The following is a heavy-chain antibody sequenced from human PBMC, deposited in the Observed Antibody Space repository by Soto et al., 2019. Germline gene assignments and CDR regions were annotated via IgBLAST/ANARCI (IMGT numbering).Heavy chain of an antibody. D-gene: IGHD6-13*01. CDR1: GFTVNNSG. Sequence: QPGGCLRLCCAASGFTVNNSGMHLVCQAQGKGLEWLAVIWNDGSNSSYANSVKGRFTISRDNSKNTLYLQMSSLRAEDTGVYYCARRQIPPPTRGAANARGAMDVWGQGTTVTVSS. V-gene: IGHV3-33*01. CDR3: ARRQIPPPTRGAANARGAMDV. CDR2: IWNDGSNS. J-gene: IGHJ6*02.